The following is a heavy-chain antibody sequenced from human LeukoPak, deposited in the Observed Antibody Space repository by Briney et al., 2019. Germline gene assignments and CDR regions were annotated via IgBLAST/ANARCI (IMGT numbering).Heavy chain of an antibody. CDR1: GFTFSNYW. J-gene: IGHJ4*02. CDR3: ARVFIVGSRSVFDF. D-gene: IGHD2-21*01. V-gene: IGHV3-7*01. Sequence: GGSLRLSCAASGFTFSNYWMSWVRLAPGKGLEWVANIKQDGSEKYYVDSVEGRFTISRDNAKNLLSLQMNSLRAEDTAVYHCARVFIVGSRSVFDFWGQGTLVTVSA. CDR2: IKQDGSEK.